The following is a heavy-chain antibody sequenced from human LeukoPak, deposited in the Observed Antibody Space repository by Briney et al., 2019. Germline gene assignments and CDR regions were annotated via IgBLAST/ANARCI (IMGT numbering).Heavy chain of an antibody. D-gene: IGHD1-14*01. Sequence: SVKVSCKASGGTFSSYAISWVRQAPGQGLEWMGRIIPILDIANYPQKFQGRVTITADKSTSTAYMELSSLRSEDTAVYYCAFAPNPRYYFDYWGQGTLVTVFS. V-gene: IGHV1-69*04. CDR3: AFAPNPRYYFDY. CDR2: IIPILDIA. J-gene: IGHJ4*02. CDR1: GGTFSSYA.